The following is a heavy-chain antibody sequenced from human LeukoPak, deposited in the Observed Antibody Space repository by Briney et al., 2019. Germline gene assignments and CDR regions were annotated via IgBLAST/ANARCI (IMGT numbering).Heavy chain of an antibody. Sequence: GGSLRLSCAASGFTFSSYSMNWVRQAPGKGLEWVSPISGSGGSTYYAESVKGRFTISRDNSKNMLYLQMNSLRAEDTAVYYCAKYSSSWYADYMDVWGKGTTVTVSS. CDR3: AKYSSSWYADYMDV. V-gene: IGHV3-23*01. D-gene: IGHD6-13*01. CDR2: ISGSGGST. J-gene: IGHJ6*03. CDR1: GFTFSSYS.